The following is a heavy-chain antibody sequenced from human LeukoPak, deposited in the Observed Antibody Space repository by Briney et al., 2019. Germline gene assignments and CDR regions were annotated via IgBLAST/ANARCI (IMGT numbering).Heavy chain of an antibody. Sequence: GGSLRLSCAASGFTFSSYSMNWVRQAPGKGLEWVSSISSSSSYIYYADPVKGRFTISRDNAKNSLYLQMNSLRAEDTAVYYCARDRVWQWLVVPVRGFDYWGQGTLVTVSS. V-gene: IGHV3-21*01. CDR3: ARDRVWQWLVVPVRGFDY. J-gene: IGHJ4*02. D-gene: IGHD6-19*01. CDR2: ISSSSSYI. CDR1: GFTFSSYS.